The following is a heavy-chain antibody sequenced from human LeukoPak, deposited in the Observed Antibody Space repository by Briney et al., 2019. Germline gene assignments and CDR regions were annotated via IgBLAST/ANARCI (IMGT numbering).Heavy chain of an antibody. CDR1: GGSISSGTYY. Sequence: PSETLSLTCTVSGGSISSGTYYWGWIRQPAGKGLEWIGRIYSSGSTNYNPSLKSRVTMSVDTSRNQFSLKLSSVTAADTAVYYCARVDGEVFHWFDPWGQGTLVTVSS. CDR2: IYSSGST. CDR3: ARVDGEVFHWFDP. J-gene: IGHJ5*02. V-gene: IGHV4-61*02. D-gene: IGHD5-24*01.